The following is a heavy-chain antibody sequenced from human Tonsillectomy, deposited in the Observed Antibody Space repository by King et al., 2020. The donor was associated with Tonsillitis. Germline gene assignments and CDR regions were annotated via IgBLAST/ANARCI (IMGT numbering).Heavy chain of an antibody. D-gene: IGHD6-13*01. V-gene: IGHV4-34*01. Sequence: VQLQQWGAGLLKPSETLSLTCAVYGGSFSGYYWSWIRQPPGKGLEWIGEINHSGSTNYTPSLKSRVTISVDTSKHQCSLKLSSVTAADTAVYYCAREPGIAAAGDWFDPWGQGTLVTVSS. CDR1: GGSFSGYY. J-gene: IGHJ5*02. CDR3: AREPGIAAAGDWFDP. CDR2: INHSGST.